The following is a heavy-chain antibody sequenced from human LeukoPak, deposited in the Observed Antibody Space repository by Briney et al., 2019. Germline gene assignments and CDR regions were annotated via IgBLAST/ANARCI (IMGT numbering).Heavy chain of an antibody. V-gene: IGHV3-23*01. D-gene: IGHD3-10*01. CDR2: ISGSGGST. J-gene: IGHJ5*02. CDR1: GFTFSSYA. Sequence: GGSLRLSCAASGFTFSSYAMSWVRQAPGKGLEWVSAISGSGGSTYYADSVKGRFTISRDNSKNTLYLQMNSLRAEDTAVYYCAKGRWFGELLPNWFDPWGQGTLSPSPQ. CDR3: AKGRWFGELLPNWFDP.